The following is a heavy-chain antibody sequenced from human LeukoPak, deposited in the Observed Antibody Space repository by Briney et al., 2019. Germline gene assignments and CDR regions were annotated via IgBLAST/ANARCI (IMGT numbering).Heavy chain of an antibody. V-gene: IGHV3-23*01. Sequence: GGSLRLSCAASGFIFSSDALSWVRQAPGKGLEWVSAISGSGGSTYYADSVKGRFTISRDNSKNTLYLQMNSLRAEDTAVYYCAKDQRELFDYWGQGTLVTVSS. J-gene: IGHJ4*02. CDR1: GFIFSSDA. CDR3: AKDQRELFDY. D-gene: IGHD1-26*01. CDR2: ISGSGGST.